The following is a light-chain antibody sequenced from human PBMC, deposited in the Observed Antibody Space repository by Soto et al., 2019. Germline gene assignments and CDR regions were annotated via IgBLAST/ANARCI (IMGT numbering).Light chain of an antibody. V-gene: IGKV3-11*01. CDR3: QQRSNWPSTT. CDR2: DAS. J-gene: IGKJ1*01. Sequence: EIVLTHSPATLSLSPWEIATLSCRASQSVSSYLAWYQQKPGQAPRLLIYDASNRATGIPARFSGSGSGTDFTLTISSLEPEDFAVYYCQQRSNWPSTTFGQGTKVDIK. CDR1: QSVSSY.